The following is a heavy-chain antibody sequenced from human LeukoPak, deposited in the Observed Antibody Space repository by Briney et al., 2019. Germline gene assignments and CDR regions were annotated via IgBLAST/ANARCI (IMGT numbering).Heavy chain of an antibody. J-gene: IGHJ4*02. V-gene: IGHV3-7*01. D-gene: IGHD3-16*01. CDR2: IKHDGNEK. CDR1: GFTFSRYW. CDR3: ANYGGDF. Sequence: PGGSLRLSCAASGFTFSRYWMSWVRQAPGKGLEWVANIKHDGNEKYYVDSVKGRFTISRDNAKNSLYLQMNSLRAEDTAIYYCANYGGDFWGQGTLVTVSS.